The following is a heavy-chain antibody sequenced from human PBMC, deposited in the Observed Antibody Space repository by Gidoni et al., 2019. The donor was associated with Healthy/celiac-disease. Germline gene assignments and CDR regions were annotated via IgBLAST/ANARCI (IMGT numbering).Heavy chain of an antibody. J-gene: IGHJ4*02. D-gene: IGHD5-18*01. Sequence: QLQLQESGPGLVKPSETLSLTCTVSGGSISSSSYYWGWIRQPPGKGLGWIGSIYYSGSTYYNPSLKSRVTISVDTSKNQFSLKLSSVTAADTAVYYCASPGDSYGYESLDYWGQGTLVTVSS. CDR2: IYYSGST. CDR3: ASPGDSYGYESLDY. V-gene: IGHV4-39*01. CDR1: GGSISSSSYY.